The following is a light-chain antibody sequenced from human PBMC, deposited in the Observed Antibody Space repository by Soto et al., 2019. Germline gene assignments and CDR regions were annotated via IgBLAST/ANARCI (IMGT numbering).Light chain of an antibody. CDR3: QQYERFPYT. CDR1: QSLSNW. J-gene: IGKJ2*01. V-gene: IGKV1-5*03. CDR2: KAS. Sequence: DIQMTQSPSTLSASVGDTVTITCRASQSLSNWLAWYQQKPGQAPTLLIHKASTLESGVQSRFSGSGSRTEFTLTSSRLQADDVATFYCQQYERFPYTFGQGTKLEIK.